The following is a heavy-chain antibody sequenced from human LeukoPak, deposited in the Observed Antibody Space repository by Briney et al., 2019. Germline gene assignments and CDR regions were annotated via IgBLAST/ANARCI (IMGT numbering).Heavy chain of an antibody. Sequence: PSETLSLTCAVYGGSFSGYYWSWIRQPPGKGLEWIGEINHSGSTNYNPSLKSRVTISVDTSKNQFSLKLSSVTAADTAVYYCARQARFLEWLLYGDWGQGTLVTVSS. CDR3: ARQARFLEWLLYGD. V-gene: IGHV4-34*01. CDR1: GGSFSGYY. D-gene: IGHD3-3*01. CDR2: INHSGST. J-gene: IGHJ4*02.